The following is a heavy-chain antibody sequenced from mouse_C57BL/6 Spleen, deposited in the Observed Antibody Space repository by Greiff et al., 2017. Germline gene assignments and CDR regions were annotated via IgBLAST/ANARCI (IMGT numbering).Heavy chain of an antibody. CDR2: ISSGGSYT. Sequence: EVKLMESGGDLVKPGGSLKLSCAASGFTFSSYGMSWVRQTPDKRLEWVATISSGGSYTYYPDSVKGRFTISRDNAKNTLYLQMSSLKSEDTAMYYCARHGITTEYYFGYRGQGTTLTVSS. CDR3: ARHGITTEYYFGY. D-gene: IGHD2-4*01. CDR1: GFTFSSYG. V-gene: IGHV5-6*01. J-gene: IGHJ2*01.